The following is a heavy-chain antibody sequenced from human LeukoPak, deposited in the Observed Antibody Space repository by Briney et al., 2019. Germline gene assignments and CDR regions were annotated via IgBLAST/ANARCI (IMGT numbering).Heavy chain of an antibody. Sequence: PSETLSLTCTVSGGSISSGGYYWSWIRQHPGKGLEWIGYIYYSGGTYYNPSLKSRVTISVDTSKNQFSLKLSSVTAADTAVYYCARDPTGGNNWFDPWGQGTLVTVSS. V-gene: IGHV4-31*03. J-gene: IGHJ5*02. CDR1: GGSISSGGYY. CDR3: ARDPTGGNNWFDP. D-gene: IGHD3-10*01. CDR2: IYYSGGT.